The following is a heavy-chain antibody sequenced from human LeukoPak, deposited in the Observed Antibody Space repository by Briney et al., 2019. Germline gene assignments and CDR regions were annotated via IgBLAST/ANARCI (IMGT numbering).Heavy chain of an antibody. J-gene: IGHJ3*02. CDR3: AKDFFPIYHRDAFDI. CDR1: GFTFSSYG. CDR2: ISGSGGST. V-gene: IGHV3-23*01. D-gene: IGHD2-2*01. Sequence: PGGSLRLSCAASGFTFSSYGMSWVRQAPGKGLEWVSAISGSGGSTYYADSVKGRFTISRDNSKSTLYLQMNSLRAEDTAVYYCAKDFFPIYHRDAFDIWGQGTMVTVSS.